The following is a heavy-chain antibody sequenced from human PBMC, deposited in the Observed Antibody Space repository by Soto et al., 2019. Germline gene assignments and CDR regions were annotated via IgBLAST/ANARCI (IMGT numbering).Heavy chain of an antibody. Sequence: QVQLVQSGAEVKKPGSSVKVSCKASGGTFSSYTISWVRQAPGQGLEWMGRIIPILGIANYAQKFQGRVTITAEKSTSTAYMELSSLRSEDTAVYYCAKSPAATTGIAAAGTNYWGQGTLVTVSS. V-gene: IGHV1-69*02. CDR3: AKSPAATTGIAAAGTNY. CDR1: GGTFSSYT. D-gene: IGHD6-13*01. J-gene: IGHJ4*02. CDR2: IIPILGIA.